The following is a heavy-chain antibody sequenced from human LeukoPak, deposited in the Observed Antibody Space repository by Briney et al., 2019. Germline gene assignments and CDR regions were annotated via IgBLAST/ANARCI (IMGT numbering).Heavy chain of an antibody. CDR1: GFTFSYYS. CDR3: AKVDRGDYSSSPVPYYNYYMNV. Sequence: TGGSLRLSCAASGFTFSYYSMNWVRQAPERGQEWVSCISSSSSLIFYSDSVRGRFTISRDNAKNLLYLHMNSLRVEDTAVYYCAKVDRGDYSSSPVPYYNYYMNVWGKGTTVTVSS. V-gene: IGHV3-21*01. J-gene: IGHJ6*03. CDR2: ISSSSSLI. D-gene: IGHD6-13*01.